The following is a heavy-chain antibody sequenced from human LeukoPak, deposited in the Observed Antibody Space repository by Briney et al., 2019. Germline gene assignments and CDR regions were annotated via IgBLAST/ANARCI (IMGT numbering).Heavy chain of an antibody. CDR1: GFTFSSYA. J-gene: IGHJ4*02. CDR2: IGSSGSTI. Sequence: PGGSLRLSCAASGFTFSSYAMSWVRQAPGKGLEWVSYIGSSGSTIYYADSVKGRFTISRDNANNSLYLQMNSLRAEDTAVYYCARDPDYWGQGTLVTVSS. V-gene: IGHV3-48*03. CDR3: ARDPDY.